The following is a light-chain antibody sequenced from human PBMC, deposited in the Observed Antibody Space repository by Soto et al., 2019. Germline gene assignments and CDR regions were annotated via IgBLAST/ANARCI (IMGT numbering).Light chain of an antibody. CDR1: SSDVADYNY. J-gene: IGLJ3*02. CDR2: EVS. V-gene: IGLV2-8*01. Sequence: QSAPTQPPSASGSPGHSVTCSCTGTSSDVADYNYVSWYQQYPGKAPKLMIYEVSKRPSGVPDRFSGSKSGNTASLTVSGLQAEDEADYYCSSYAGSNNWVFGGGTKLTVL. CDR3: SSYAGSNNWV.